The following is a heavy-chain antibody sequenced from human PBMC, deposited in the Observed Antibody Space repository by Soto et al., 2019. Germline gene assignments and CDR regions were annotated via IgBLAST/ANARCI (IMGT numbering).Heavy chain of an antibody. CDR2: ISSSGSTI. CDR3: GRGRDSSGLNGMDV. CDR1: GFTFSDYY. V-gene: IGHV3-11*01. D-gene: IGHD6-19*01. Sequence: GESLKISCAASGFTFSDYYMSWIRQAPGKGLEWVSYISSSGSTIYYADSVKGRFTISRDNAKNSLYLQMNSLRAEDTAVYYCGRGRDSSGLNGMDVWGQGTTVTVSS. J-gene: IGHJ6*01.